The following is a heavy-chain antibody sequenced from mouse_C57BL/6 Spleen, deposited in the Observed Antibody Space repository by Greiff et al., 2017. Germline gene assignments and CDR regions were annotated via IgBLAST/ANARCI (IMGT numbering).Heavy chain of an antibody. V-gene: IGHV1-59*01. CDR3: AIYYGKGYAMDY. CDR2: IDPSDSST. J-gene: IGHJ4*01. CDR1: GYTFTSYW. Sequence: VQLQQPGAELVRPGTSVKLSCKASGYTFTSYWMHWVKQRPGQGLEWIGVIDPSDSSTNYNQKFKGKATLPVDTSSSTAYMQLGSLTSEDSAVYYCAIYYGKGYAMDYWGQGTSVTVSS. D-gene: IGHD2-1*01.